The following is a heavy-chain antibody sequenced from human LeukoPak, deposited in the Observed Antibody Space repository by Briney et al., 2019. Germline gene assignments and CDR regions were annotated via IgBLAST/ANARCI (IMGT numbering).Heavy chain of an antibody. V-gene: IGHV1-69*13. J-gene: IGHJ4*02. CDR2: IIPIFGTA. CDR3: ARDSGDYGDFKPPFDY. CDR1: GGTFSSYA. Sequence: GASVKVSCKASGGTFSSYAISWVRQAPGQGLEWMGGIIPIFGTANYAQKFQGRVTITADESTSTAYMELSSLRSEDTAVYYCARDSGDYGDFKPPFDYWGQGTLVTVSS. D-gene: IGHD4-17*01.